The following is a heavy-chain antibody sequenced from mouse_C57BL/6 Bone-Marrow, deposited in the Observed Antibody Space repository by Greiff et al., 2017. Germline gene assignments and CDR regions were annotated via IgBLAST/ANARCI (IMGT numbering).Heavy chain of an antibody. CDR3: ARGGYDAWFAY. CDR1: GYAFSSSW. V-gene: IGHV1-82*01. CDR2: FYPGDGDT. Sequence: LQESGPELVKPGASVKISSKASGYAFSSSWMNWVKRRPGKGLECIGRFYPGDGDTTYNGKFKGKATLTEDKSSSTADMQLSSLTSEDSAVYVCARGGYDAWFAYWGQGTLVTVSA. D-gene: IGHD2-2*01. J-gene: IGHJ3*01.